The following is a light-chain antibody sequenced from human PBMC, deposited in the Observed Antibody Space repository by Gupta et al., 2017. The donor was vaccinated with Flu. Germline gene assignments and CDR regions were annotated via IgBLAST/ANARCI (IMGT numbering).Light chain of an antibody. CDR2: SSS. CDR3: QQYVASAWT. J-gene: IGKJ1*01. V-gene: IGKV3-20*01. CDR1: QSLSNSY. Sequence: EIVLTQSPDILSVSPGEGATLSCRASQSLSNSYLAWYQHRPGQAPRLLLYSSSLRATDIPDRFSGTGSGTEFTLTLSRLEPEDVAVSSCQQYVASAWTFGYGTRVDI.